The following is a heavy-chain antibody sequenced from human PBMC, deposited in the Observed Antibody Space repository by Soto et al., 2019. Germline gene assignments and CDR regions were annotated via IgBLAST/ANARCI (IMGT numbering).Heavy chain of an antibody. D-gene: IGHD5-18*01. Sequence: ASVKVSCKASGYTFTIYDINWVRQATGQGLEWMGWMNPNSGNTGYAQKFQGRVTMTRNTSISTAYMELSSLRSEDTAVYYCARVQYSYGSWYYYYMDVWGKGTTVTVSS. V-gene: IGHV1-8*01. CDR1: GYTFTIYD. J-gene: IGHJ6*03. CDR3: ARVQYSYGSWYYYYMDV. CDR2: MNPNSGNT.